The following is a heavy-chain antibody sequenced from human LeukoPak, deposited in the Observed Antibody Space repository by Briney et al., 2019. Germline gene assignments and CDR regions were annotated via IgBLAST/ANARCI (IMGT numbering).Heavy chain of an antibody. D-gene: IGHD3-9*01. Sequence: SETLSLTCTVSGGSISSGGYYWSWIRQHPGKGLEWIGYIYYSGSTYYNPSLKSRVNISVDTSKNQFSLKLSSVTAADTAVYYCARDPGEDDILTGYRWYGMDVWGQGTTVTVSS. V-gene: IGHV4-31*03. J-gene: IGHJ6*02. CDR1: GGSISSGGYY. CDR2: IYYSGST. CDR3: ARDPGEDDILTGYRWYGMDV.